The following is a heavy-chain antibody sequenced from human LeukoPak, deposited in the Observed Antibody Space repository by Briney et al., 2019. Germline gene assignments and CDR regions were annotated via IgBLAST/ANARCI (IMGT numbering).Heavy chain of an antibody. Sequence: GASVKVSCKASGYTFTSYGISWVRQAPGQGLEWMGWISAYNGNTNYAQKLQGRVTMTTDTSTSTAYMELRSLRSDDTAVYYCARLMTTVTGYYFGYWGQGTLVTVSS. D-gene: IGHD4-17*01. CDR3: ARLMTTVTGYYFGY. V-gene: IGHV1-18*01. CDR1: GYTFTSYG. J-gene: IGHJ4*02. CDR2: ISAYNGNT.